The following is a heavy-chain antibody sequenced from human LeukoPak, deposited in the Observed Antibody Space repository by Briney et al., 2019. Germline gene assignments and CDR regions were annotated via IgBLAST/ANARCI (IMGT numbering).Heavy chain of an antibody. V-gene: IGHV4-59*01. CDR1: GGSISSYY. J-gene: IGHJ5*02. CDR2: IYYSGST. CDR3: ARGGRDWFDP. Sequence: PSETLSLTCTVSGGSISSYYWSWIRQPPGKGLEWIGYIYYSGSTNYNPSLKSRVTISVDTSKNQFSLKLTSVTAADTVVYYCARGGRDWFDPWGQGTLVTVSS.